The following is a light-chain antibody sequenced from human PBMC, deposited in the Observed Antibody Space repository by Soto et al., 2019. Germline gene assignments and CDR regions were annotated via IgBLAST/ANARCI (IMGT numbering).Light chain of an antibody. CDR3: QQRHMWPIT. Sequence: EVVLTQSPATLSLSPGERATLSWGASQSFRGLLAWYQQKPGQAPRLLIYDAYNRATGIPPRFSGSGSGTDFTLTISSLEPEDSAVYYCQQRHMWPITFGQGTRLEIK. J-gene: IGKJ5*01. V-gene: IGKV3-11*01. CDR1: QSFRGL. CDR2: DAY.